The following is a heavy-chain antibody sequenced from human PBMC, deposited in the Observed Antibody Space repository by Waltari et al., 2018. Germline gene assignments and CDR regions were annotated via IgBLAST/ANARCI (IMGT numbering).Heavy chain of an antibody. Sequence: EVQLVESGGGLVQPGGSLRLSCEASGFTFSRYWMHWARQAPGQGPVCVSRISSDGNTTTDAESVKGRFTISRDNAKNTLYLQMNSLRAEDTAVYYCARVEYSYGPYCFDSWGQGTPVTVSS. D-gene: IGHD5-18*01. CDR1: GFTFSRYW. CDR3: ARVEYSYGPYCFDS. J-gene: IGHJ4*02. CDR2: ISSDGNTT. V-gene: IGHV3-74*03.